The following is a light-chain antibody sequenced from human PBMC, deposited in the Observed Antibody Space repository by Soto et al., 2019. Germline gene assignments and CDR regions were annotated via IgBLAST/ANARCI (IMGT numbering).Light chain of an antibody. V-gene: IGKV3-20*01. CDR1: QSVSSSY. J-gene: IGKJ1*01. CDR2: GAS. Sequence: EIVFTQSPGTLSLSPGERATLSCRASQSVSSSYLAWYQQKPGQAPRLLIYGASSRATGITDRFTGSGSGTDFTLTISRLEPEDFAVFYCHQYGSSPQTFGQGTKVDIK. CDR3: HQYGSSPQT.